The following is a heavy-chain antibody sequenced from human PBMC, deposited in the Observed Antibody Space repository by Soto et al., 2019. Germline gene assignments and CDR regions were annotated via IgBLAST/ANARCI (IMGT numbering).Heavy chain of an antibody. V-gene: IGHV4-34*01. CDR1: GGSFSGYY. D-gene: IGHD4-17*01. CDR3: ARGQGRWPGYYYGMDV. Sequence: QVQLQQWGAGLLKPSETLSLTCAVYGGSFSGYYWGWIRQPPGKGLEWIGEINHSGSTNYNPSLKSRVTISVDTSKNQFSLKLSSVTAADTAVYYCARGQGRWPGYYYGMDVWGQGTTVTVSS. J-gene: IGHJ6*02. CDR2: INHSGST.